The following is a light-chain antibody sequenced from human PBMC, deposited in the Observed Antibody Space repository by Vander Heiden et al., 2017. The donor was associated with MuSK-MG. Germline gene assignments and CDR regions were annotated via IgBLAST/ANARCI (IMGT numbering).Light chain of an antibody. CDR1: QSISRN. CDR3: QQSDTTPYT. V-gene: IGKV1-39*01. J-gene: IGKJ2*01. Sequence: DIQMTQSPSSLSASVGDRVTITCRASQSISRNLNWYQQKPGKAPKVLIYAASSLQSGVPPRFSGSESGTDFTLTISRLQPEDFATYYCQQSDTTPYTFGQGTKLEIK. CDR2: AAS.